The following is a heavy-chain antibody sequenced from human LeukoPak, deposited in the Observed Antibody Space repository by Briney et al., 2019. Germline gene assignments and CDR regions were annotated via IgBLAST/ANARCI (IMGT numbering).Heavy chain of an antibody. J-gene: IGHJ6*04. Sequence: GGSLRLSCAASGFTFSSYAMYWVRQAPGKGLEWVSGISGSGGFTYYADSVKGRFTISRDNSKNTLYLQMNSLRAEDTAVYYCAELGITMIGGVWGKGTTVTISS. CDR2: ISGSGGFT. CDR3: AELGITMIGGV. D-gene: IGHD3-10*02. V-gene: IGHV3-23*01. CDR1: GFTFSSYA.